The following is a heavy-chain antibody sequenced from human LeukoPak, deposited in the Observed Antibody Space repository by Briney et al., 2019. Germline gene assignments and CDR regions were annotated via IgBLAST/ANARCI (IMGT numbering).Heavy chain of an antibody. J-gene: IGHJ4*02. D-gene: IGHD5-12*01. CDR2: IKEDGSAK. CDR1: GFTFSRYW. V-gene: IGHV3-7*04. Sequence: PGGSLRLSCTASGFTFSRYWMTWVRQAPGKGLEWVANIKEDGSAKYYVDSMKGRFTISRDNAKNSLYLQINSLRAEDTAVYYCARESPGYGGYSYWGQGTLVTVSS. CDR3: ARESPGYGGYSY.